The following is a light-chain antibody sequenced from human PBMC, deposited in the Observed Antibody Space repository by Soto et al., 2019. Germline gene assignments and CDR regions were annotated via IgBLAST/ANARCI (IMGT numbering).Light chain of an antibody. CDR3: QQYENLPT. CDR1: QDISNH. V-gene: IGKV1-33*01. Sequence: DIRITQCRCYRSSSLLDIVSITCQASQDISNHLNWYQQKPGRAPELLMFDASNLEPGVPSRFSGSGSGTDFTLTISSLQTEYVATYYCQQYENLPTFGQGTRLEIK. CDR2: DAS. J-gene: IGKJ5*01.